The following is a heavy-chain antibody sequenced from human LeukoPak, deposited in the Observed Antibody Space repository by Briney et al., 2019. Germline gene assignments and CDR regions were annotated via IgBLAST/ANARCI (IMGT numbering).Heavy chain of an antibody. CDR1: GFTFDDYA. CDR3: AKVVDPWGSNAFDI. CDR2: ISWNSGSI. J-gene: IGHJ3*02. Sequence: ALRLSCAASGFTFDDYAMHWVRQAPGKGLEWVSGISWNSGSIGYADSVKGQFTISRDNAKNSLYLQMNSLRAEDTALYYCAKVVDPWGSNAFDIWGQGTMVTVSS. V-gene: IGHV3-9*01. D-gene: IGHD7-27*01.